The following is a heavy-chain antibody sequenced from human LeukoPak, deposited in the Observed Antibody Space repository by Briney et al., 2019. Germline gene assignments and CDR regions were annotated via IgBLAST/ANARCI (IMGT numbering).Heavy chain of an antibody. Sequence: ASVKVSCKASGYTFTGYYLHWVRQAPGQGLEWMGWINPDSGDTNYLQKSQGRVTMTRDTSISTAYMELSRLTSDDTAVYYCTRDLLGGSGTFDPWGQGILVTVSS. CDR2: INPDSGDT. CDR3: TRDLLGGSGTFDP. V-gene: IGHV1-2*02. J-gene: IGHJ5*02. D-gene: IGHD3-10*01. CDR1: GYTFTGYY.